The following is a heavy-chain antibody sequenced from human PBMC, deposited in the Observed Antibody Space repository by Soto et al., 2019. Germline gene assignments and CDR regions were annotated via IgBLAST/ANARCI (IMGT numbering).Heavy chain of an antibody. CDR1: GYSFTSYW. V-gene: IGHV5-51*01. J-gene: IGHJ4*02. CDR2: IYPGDSDT. Sequence: GESLKISFKGSGYSFTSYWIGWVRHMPGKGLEGMGIIYPGDSDTRYSPFFQGQITLSADKSIRTAELQWSSLKASDTAMYYCARPFDSSGGYDFWGQGTLVTVSS. CDR3: ARPFDSSGGYDF. D-gene: IGHD6-19*01.